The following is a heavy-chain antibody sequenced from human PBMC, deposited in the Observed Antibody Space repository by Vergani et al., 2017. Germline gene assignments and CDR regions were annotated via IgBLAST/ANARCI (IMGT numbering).Heavy chain of an antibody. CDR1: GFTFDDYT. CDR2: ISWDGGRT. J-gene: IGHJ4*02. CDR3: AKDLLPAGWPYSSSWLGD. V-gene: IGHV3-43*01. D-gene: IGHD6-13*01. Sequence: EVQLVESGGVVVQPGGSLRLSCAASGFTFDDYTMHWVRQAPGKGLEWVSLISWDGGRTYYAESVKGRFTISRDNSKNSLYLQMNSLRTEDTALYYCAKDLLPAGWPYSSSWLGDWGQGTLVTVSS.